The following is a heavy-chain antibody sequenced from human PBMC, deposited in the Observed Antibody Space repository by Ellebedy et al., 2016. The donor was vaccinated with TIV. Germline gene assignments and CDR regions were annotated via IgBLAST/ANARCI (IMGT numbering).Heavy chain of an antibody. J-gene: IGHJ4*02. Sequence: AASVKVSCKASGCTFSSYAISWVRQAPGQGLEWMGRIIPILGIANYAQKFQGRVALTADKSPSTASMELSSLKSEDPAVYYCARDIWTGYLFDLWGQGTLVTVSS. V-gene: IGHV1-69*10. CDR2: IIPILGIA. CDR1: GCTFSSYA. CDR3: ARDIWTGYLFDL. D-gene: IGHD3/OR15-3a*01.